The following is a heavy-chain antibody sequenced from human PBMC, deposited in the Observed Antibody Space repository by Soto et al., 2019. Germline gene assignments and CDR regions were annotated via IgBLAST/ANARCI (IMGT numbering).Heavy chain of an antibody. CDR3: ARDSRGMATLYYYYGMDV. D-gene: IGHD5-12*01. CDR1: GGSISPYY. CDR2: IYYTGTA. V-gene: IGHV4-59*01. Sequence: SETLSLTCTVSGGSISPYYWSWLRQSPGKGLEWLAYIYYTGTADYNPSLENRVSLSVDTSTNRFSLELTSVTAADTAVYYCARDSRGMATLYYYYGMDVWGQGTTVTVSS. J-gene: IGHJ6*02.